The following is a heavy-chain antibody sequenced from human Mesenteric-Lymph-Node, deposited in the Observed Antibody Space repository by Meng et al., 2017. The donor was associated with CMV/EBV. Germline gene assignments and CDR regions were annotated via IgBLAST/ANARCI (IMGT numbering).Heavy chain of an antibody. Sequence: GSLRLSCAVYGGSFSGYYWSWIRQPPGKGLEWIGEINHSGSTNYNPSLKSRVTISVDTSKNQFSLKLSSVTAADTAVYYCAIGSTSSLYYYGMDVWGQGTTVTVSS. V-gene: IGHV4-34*01. J-gene: IGHJ6*02. D-gene: IGHD2-2*01. CDR1: GGSFSGYY. CDR3: AIGSTSSLYYYGMDV. CDR2: INHSGST.